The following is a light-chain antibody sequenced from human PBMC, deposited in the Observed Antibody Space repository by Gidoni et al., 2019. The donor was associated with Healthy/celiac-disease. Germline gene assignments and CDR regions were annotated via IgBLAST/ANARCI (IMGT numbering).Light chain of an antibody. Sequence: EIQMTQSPSSLPASVGEKVTTPCQASQDISNYLNWYQQKPGKAPKLQIYDASNLETGVPSRFSGSGSGTDFTFTISILQPEDIATYYCQQYDNLPLTFGGGTKVEIK. CDR2: DAS. V-gene: IGKV1-33*01. CDR3: QQYDNLPLT. J-gene: IGKJ4*01. CDR1: QDISNY.